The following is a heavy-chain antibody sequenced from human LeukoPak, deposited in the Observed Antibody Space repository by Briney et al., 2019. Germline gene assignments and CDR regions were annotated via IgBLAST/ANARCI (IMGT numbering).Heavy chain of an antibody. CDR3: AKDKSHYGMDV. CDR2: ISYDGSNK. V-gene: IGHV3-30-3*02. CDR1: GFTFSGYP. Sequence: GKSLRLSCAASGFTFSGYPIHWVRQAPGKGLEWVAVISYDGSNKYYADSVKGRFTISRDNSKNTLYLQMNSLRAEDTAVYYCAKDKSHYGMDVWGQGTTVTVSS. J-gene: IGHJ6*02.